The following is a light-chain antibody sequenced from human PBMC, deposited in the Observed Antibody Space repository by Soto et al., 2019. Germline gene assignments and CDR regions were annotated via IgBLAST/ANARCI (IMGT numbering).Light chain of an antibody. V-gene: IGKV3D-15*01. Sequence: IVMTQSPATLSVSPGDSATLSCRASQTVNNKIAWYQQRPGQAPRLLVYGASTRVTGIPARFSGSGSGTDFTLTSRSLQPEDIATYYCQQFSDWPPVTFGGGTRVDIK. J-gene: IGKJ4*01. CDR2: GAS. CDR3: QQFSDWPPVT. CDR1: QTVNNK.